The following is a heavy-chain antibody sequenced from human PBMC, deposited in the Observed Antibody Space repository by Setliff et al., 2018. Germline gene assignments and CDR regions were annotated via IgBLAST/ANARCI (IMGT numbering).Heavy chain of an antibody. Sequence: VASVKVSCKASGYPFISYDINWVRQAPGQGLEWMGWISTDDGDTNFAQKFQGRVTLTTDTSTGTAYMELRSLTFDDTAVYYCARDWFCSGGDCSDVFDFWGQGTMVTVSS. CDR1: GYPFISYD. V-gene: IGHV1-18*01. D-gene: IGHD2-21*02. CDR3: ARDWFCSGGDCSDVFDF. J-gene: IGHJ3*01. CDR2: ISTDDGDT.